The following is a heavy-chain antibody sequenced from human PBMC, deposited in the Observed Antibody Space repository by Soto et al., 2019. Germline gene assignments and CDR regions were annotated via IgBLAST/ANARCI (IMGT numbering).Heavy chain of an antibody. V-gene: IGHV4-39*01. J-gene: IGHJ5*02. D-gene: IGHD6-19*01. CDR3: AGTGYSSIFGFDP. Sequence: SETLSLTCTVSGGSISSSSYYWGWIRQPPGKGLEWIGSIYYSGSTYYNPSLKSRVTISVDTSKNQFSLKLSSVTAADTAVYYCAGTGYSSIFGFDPWGQGTLVTVSS. CDR2: IYYSGST. CDR1: GGSISSSSYY.